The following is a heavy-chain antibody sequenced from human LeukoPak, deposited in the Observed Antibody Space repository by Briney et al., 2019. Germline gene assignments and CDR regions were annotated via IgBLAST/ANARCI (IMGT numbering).Heavy chain of an antibody. J-gene: IGHJ6*04. D-gene: IGHD2-15*01. CDR3: ARGWCSGGSCRYPARHYYGMDV. CDR2: INHSGST. CDR1: GGSFSGYY. Sequence: PSETLSLTCAVYGGSFSGYYWSWIRQPPGKGLEWIGEINHSGSTNYNPSLKSRVTISVDTSKNQFSLKLSSVTAADTAVYNCARGWCSGGSCRYPARHYYGMDVWGKGTTVTVSS. V-gene: IGHV4-34*01.